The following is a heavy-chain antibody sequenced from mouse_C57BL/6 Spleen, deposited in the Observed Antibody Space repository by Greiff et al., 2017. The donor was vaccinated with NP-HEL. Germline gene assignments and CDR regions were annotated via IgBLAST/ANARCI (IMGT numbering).Heavy chain of an antibody. Sequence: VQLQQPGAELVMPGASVKLSCKASGYTFTSYWMHWVKQRPGQGLEWIGEIDPSDSYTNYNQKFKGKSTLTVDKSSSTAYMQLSSLTSEDSAVYYCARSRGGNYVGYAMDYWGQGTSVTVSS. V-gene: IGHV1-69*01. CDR3: ARSRGGNYVGYAMDY. J-gene: IGHJ4*01. CDR2: IDPSDSYT. CDR1: GYTFTSYW. D-gene: IGHD2-1*01.